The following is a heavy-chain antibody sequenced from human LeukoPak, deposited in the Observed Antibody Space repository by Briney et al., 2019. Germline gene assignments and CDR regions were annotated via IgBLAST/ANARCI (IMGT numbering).Heavy chain of an antibody. J-gene: IGHJ4*02. D-gene: IGHD4-23*01. Sequence: PGGSLRLSCAASGLTFSSSSMNWVRKAPGKGLEWVSYIGTSSSTIYYADSVKGRFTISRDNAKNSLYLQMNSLRDEDTAVYYCARHDYGGNSGDYWGQGTLVTVSS. CDR3: ARHDYGGNSGDY. CDR1: GLTFSSSS. V-gene: IGHV3-48*02. CDR2: IGTSSSTI.